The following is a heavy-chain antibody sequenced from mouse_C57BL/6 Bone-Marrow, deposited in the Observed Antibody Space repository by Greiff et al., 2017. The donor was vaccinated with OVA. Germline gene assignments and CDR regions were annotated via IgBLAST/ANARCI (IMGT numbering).Heavy chain of an antibody. V-gene: IGHV1-69*01. CDR3: ARGGYFDY. CDR2: IDPSDSYT. Sequence: QVQLQQPGAELVMPGASVKLSCKASGYTFTSYWMHWVKQRPGQGLEWIGEIDPSDSYTNYNQKVKGKSTLTVDKSSSTAYMQLSSLTSEDSAVYYCARGGYFDYWGQGTTLTVSS. J-gene: IGHJ2*01. CDR1: GYTFTSYW.